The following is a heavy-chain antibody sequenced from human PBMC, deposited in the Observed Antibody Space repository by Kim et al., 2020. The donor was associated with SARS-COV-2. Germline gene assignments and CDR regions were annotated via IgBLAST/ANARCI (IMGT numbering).Heavy chain of an antibody. V-gene: IGHV3-7*01. CDR3: GRGSGEWGDY. Sequence: GGSLRLSCAASRFTITNYWMNWVRQAPGKGLEWVANIKEDGSEKYYVDSVKGRFTISRDNAKNSLYLQMNSLRAEDTAVYYCGRGSGEWGDYWGQGTLVTVSS. D-gene: IGHD7-27*01. CDR1: RFTITNYW. J-gene: IGHJ4*02. CDR2: IKEDGSEK.